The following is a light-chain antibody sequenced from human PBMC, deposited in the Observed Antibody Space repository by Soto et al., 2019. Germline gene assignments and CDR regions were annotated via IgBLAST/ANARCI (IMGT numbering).Light chain of an antibody. CDR3: PPYASSRIT. J-gene: IGKJ5*01. V-gene: IGKV3-11*01. CDR2: DAS. Sequence: VEVKLSLATLSVEKGERVNLSCRASQRISSYSAWYQQKPGQAPRLLIYDASNRATGIPDRINGSESVTDFTLLRCRLAPEDAVVYYGPPYASSRITFCEGTRLEIK. CDR1: QRISSY.